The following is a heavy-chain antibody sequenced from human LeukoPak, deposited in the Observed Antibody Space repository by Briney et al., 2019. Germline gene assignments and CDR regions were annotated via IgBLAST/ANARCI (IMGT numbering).Heavy chain of an antibody. CDR3: AREAVLRYFDWLGQNWFDP. D-gene: IGHD3-9*01. CDR1: GGSFSGYY. Sequence: SETLSLTCAVYGGSFSGYYWSWIRQPPGKGLEWIGEINRSGSTNYNPSLKSRVTISVDTSKNQFSLKLSSVTAADTAVYYCAREAVLRYFDWLGQNWFDPWGQGTLVTVSS. CDR2: INRSGST. V-gene: IGHV4-34*01. J-gene: IGHJ5*02.